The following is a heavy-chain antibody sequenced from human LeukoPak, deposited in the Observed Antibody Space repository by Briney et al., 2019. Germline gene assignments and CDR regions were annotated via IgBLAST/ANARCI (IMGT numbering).Heavy chain of an antibody. CDR2: ISAYNGNT. Sequence: GASVKVSCKASGYTFTSYGISWVRQAPGQGLEWMGWISAYNGNTNYAQKLQGRVTMTTDTSTSTAYMELRSLRSDDTAVYYCARERGLGYCSSTSCSSDYYYYGMDVWGQGTTVTVSS. CDR3: ARERGLGYCSSTSCSSDYYYYGMDV. V-gene: IGHV1-18*01. J-gene: IGHJ6*02. D-gene: IGHD2-2*01. CDR1: GYTFTSYG.